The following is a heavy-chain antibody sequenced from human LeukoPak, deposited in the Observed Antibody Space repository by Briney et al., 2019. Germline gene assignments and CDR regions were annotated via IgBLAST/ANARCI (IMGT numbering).Heavy chain of an antibody. D-gene: IGHD2-2*01. Sequence: ASVKVSCKASGYTFTNYYMHWVRQAPGQGIEWMGIINPSGSNTSYAQKFQGRVTMTRDTSTSTVYMELSSLRSEDTAVYYCARSGSSTSCPRDYWGQGTLVTVAS. CDR1: GYTFTNYY. V-gene: IGHV1-46*01. CDR3: ARSGSSTSCPRDY. J-gene: IGHJ4*02. CDR2: INPSGSNT.